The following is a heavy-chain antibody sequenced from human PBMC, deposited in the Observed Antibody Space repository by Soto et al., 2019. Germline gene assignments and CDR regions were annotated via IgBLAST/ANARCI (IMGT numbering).Heavy chain of an antibody. CDR1: GGSFSNYA. CDR2: IVPFVGIT. D-gene: IGHD1-26*01. J-gene: IGHJ4*02. V-gene: IGHV1-69*04. CDR3: AREMGATNDY. Sequence: QVQLVQSGAEVKKPGSSVKVSCKASGGSFSNYALNWVRQAPGQGLEWLGRIVPFVGITKYAQKFQGRVTITADNSTSTAYMELSSLRSEDTAVYYCAREMGATNDYRGQGNLVTVSS.